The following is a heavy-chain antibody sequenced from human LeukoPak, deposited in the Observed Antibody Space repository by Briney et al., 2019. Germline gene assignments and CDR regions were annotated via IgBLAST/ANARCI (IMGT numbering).Heavy chain of an antibody. CDR2: ISGSGEST. CDR1: GFSFSSYG. Sequence: QAGGSLRLSCVGSGFSFSSYGMTWVRQAPGKGLEWVSAISGSGESTYNAGSVQGRFTISRDNSKNTLYLQMNSLRAEDTAVYYCARGGYYNILTNFRSRISGFDYWGQGTLVTVSS. J-gene: IGHJ4*02. D-gene: IGHD3-9*01. CDR3: ARGGYYNILTNFRSRISGFDY. V-gene: IGHV3-23*01.